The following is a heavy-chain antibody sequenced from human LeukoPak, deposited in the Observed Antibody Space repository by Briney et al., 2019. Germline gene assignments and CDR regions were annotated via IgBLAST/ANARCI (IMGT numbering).Heavy chain of an antibody. Sequence: GGSVSLFCTASGFTFNGYSMNWVRQAPGKGLEWVSSISTSSSYIYYADSVKGRFTIYRNNPKNSPYLQMNSLRAEDTAVYYCARNRGDPAYFHYSGEGDLVTVSS. CDR2: ISTSSSYI. V-gene: IGHV3-21*01. CDR3: ARNRGDPAYFHY. J-gene: IGHJ4*02. CDR1: GFTFNGYS. D-gene: IGHD4-17*01.